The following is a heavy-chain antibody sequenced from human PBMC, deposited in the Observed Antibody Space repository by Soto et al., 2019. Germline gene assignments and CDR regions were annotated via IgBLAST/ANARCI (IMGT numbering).Heavy chain of an antibody. CDR3: AHTPSSGSFLDYFDY. D-gene: IGHD6-19*01. Sequence: ITLKESGPTLVKPTQTLTLTCTFSGFSLSTSGVGVGWIRQPPGKALEWLALIYWDEDKRYSASLKSRLTITKDTSRNQVVLTMTNMDPVDTATYYCAHTPSSGSFLDYFDYWGQGTLVTVSS. CDR2: IYWDEDK. J-gene: IGHJ4*02. CDR1: GFSLSTSGVG. V-gene: IGHV2-5*02.